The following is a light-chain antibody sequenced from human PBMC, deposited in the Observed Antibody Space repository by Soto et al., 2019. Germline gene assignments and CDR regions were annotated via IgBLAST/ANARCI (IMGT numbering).Light chain of an antibody. J-gene: IGLJ1*01. V-gene: IGLV2-14*01. CDR1: SSDVGNYIF. CDR3: SSYTTAFFYV. CDR2: DIN. Sequence: QSVLTQPASVSGSPGQSITISCTGTSSDVGNYIFVSWYRQHPGKAPKLMIYDINNRPSGVSNRFSGSKSGNTASLTISGLQAEDEADYYCSSYTTAFFYVFGTGTKVTVL.